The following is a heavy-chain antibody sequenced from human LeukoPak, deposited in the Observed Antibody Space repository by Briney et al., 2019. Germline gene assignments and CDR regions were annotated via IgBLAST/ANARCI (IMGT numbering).Heavy chain of an antibody. V-gene: IGHV3-33*08. CDR3: ARIMNDFWSGYYPLALNY. CDR1: GFTFSNYV. Sequence: GGSLRLSCAASGFTFSNYVMNWVRQAPGKGLEWVAVIWHDGRNKYYVDSVKGRFTIPRDNSKNTLYLQMNSLRAEDTAVYYCARIMNDFWSGYYPLALNYWGQGTPVTVSS. D-gene: IGHD3-3*01. CDR2: IWHDGRNK. J-gene: IGHJ4*02.